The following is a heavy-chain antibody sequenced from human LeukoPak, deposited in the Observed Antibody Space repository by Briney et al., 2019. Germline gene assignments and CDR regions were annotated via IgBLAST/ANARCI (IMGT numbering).Heavy chain of an antibody. V-gene: IGHV1-46*01. CDR3: ARVVGSSGYLY. Sequence: ASVKVSCKASGYTFTSYYMHWVRQAPGQGLEWMGIINPSGASTSYAQKFQGRVTMTRDTSPSTVYMELSSLRSEDTAVYYCARVVGSSGYLYWGQGTLVTVSS. CDR1: GYTFTSYY. J-gene: IGHJ4*02. CDR2: INPSGAST. D-gene: IGHD3-22*01.